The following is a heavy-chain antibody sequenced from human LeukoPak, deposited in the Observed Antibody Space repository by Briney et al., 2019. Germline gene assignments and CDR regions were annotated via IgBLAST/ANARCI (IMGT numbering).Heavy chain of an antibody. V-gene: IGHV3-72*01. CDR2: TRDKARGYRT. CDR1: GVTLSDHH. J-gene: IGHJ4*02. Sequence: PGGSLRLSCAASGVTLSDHHMDWVRQAPGKGLEWVGRTRDKARGYRTEYAASVKDRFTISRDDSKTLVYLQMNSLKIEDTAVYYCTGGRGDHCSSTSCHFDYWGQGTLVTVSS. CDR3: TGGRGDHCSSTSCHFDY. D-gene: IGHD2-2*01.